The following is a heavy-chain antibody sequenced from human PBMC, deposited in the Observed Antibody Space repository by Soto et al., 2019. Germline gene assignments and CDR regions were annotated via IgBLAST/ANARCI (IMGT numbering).Heavy chain of an antibody. CDR1: GVSISSFY. V-gene: IGHV4-4*07. Sequence: SETLSLTCTVSGVSISSFYWSWIWQPAGKGLEWIGRIHSSGSTNQNPSLKSRVTMSVDTSNNQFSLKVSSVTAADTAMYYCARLVIMETFDIWGQGTMVTVSS. CDR3: ARLVIMETFDI. CDR2: IHSSGST. J-gene: IGHJ3*02. D-gene: IGHD6-13*01.